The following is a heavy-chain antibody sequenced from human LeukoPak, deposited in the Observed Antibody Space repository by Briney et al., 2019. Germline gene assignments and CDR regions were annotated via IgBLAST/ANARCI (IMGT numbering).Heavy chain of an antibody. D-gene: IGHD3-9*01. CDR2: IKQDGSEK. Sequence: GGSLSLSCAASGFTFSSYWVSWVRQAPGKGLEWVANIKQDGSEKYYVDSVKGRFTISRDNSKNSLYLQMNSLRAEDTAVYYRASRYFDLEYWGQGSLVTVSS. J-gene: IGHJ4*02. CDR1: GFTFSSYW. V-gene: IGHV3-7*05. CDR3: ASRYFDLEY.